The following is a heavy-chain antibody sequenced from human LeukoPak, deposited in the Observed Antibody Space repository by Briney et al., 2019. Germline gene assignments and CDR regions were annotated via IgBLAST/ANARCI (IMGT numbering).Heavy chain of an antibody. CDR2: IIPILGIA. CDR1: GGTFCSYT. CDR3: ARAGVVPAAICDWFDP. D-gene: IGHD2-2*01. Sequence: SVKVSCKASGGTFCSYTISWVRQAPGQGLEWMGRIIPILGIANYAQKFQGRVTITADKSTSTAYMELSSLRSEDTAVYYCARAGVVPAAICDWFDPWGQGTLVTVSS. V-gene: IGHV1-69*02. J-gene: IGHJ5*02.